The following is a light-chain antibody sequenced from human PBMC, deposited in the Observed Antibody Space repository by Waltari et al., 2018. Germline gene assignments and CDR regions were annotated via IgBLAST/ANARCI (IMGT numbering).Light chain of an antibody. Sequence: HSALTPPRSVSGSPGQSVTISCTKTNSDVEPFNSASWYQQHPGKAPILVIYEVSVRPSGVPDRFSGSRSGNTASLIISGLQPEDEADYYCSSFLGGSLVFGGGTELTVL. CDR3: SSFLGGSLV. V-gene: IGLV2-11*01. J-gene: IGLJ2*01. CDR1: NSDVEPFNS. CDR2: EVS.